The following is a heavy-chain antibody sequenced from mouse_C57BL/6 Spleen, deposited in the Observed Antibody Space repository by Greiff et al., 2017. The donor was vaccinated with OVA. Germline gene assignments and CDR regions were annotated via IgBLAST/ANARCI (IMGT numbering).Heavy chain of an antibody. J-gene: IGHJ4*01. CDR3: TTVGDGYYVHAMDY. CDR2: IDPEDGDT. V-gene: IGHV14-1*01. Sequence: VQLQQSGAELVRPGASVKLSCTASGFNIKDYYMHWVKQRPEQGLEWIGRIDPEDGDTEYAPKFQGKATMTADTSSNTAYLQLSSLTSEDTAGYYCTTVGDGYYVHAMDYWGQGTSVTVSS. D-gene: IGHD2-3*01. CDR1: GFNIKDYY.